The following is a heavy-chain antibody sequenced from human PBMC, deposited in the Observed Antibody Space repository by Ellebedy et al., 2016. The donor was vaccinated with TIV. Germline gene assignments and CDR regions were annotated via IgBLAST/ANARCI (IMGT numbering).Heavy chain of an antibody. CDR2: IYSRGSI. Sequence: PGGSLRLSCVVSGFTVYNNYMSWVRQAPGKGLEWVSVIYSRGSIYYADSVRGRFTISRDSSKNTVYLQMNSVRGEDTAVYYCARRDRVVGTDYWGQGTLVTVSS. V-gene: IGHV3-53*01. D-gene: IGHD1-1*01. J-gene: IGHJ4*02. CDR3: ARRDRVVGTDY. CDR1: GFTVYNNY.